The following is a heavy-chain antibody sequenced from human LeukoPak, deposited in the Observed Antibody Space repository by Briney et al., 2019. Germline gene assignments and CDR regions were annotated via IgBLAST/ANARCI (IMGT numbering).Heavy chain of an antibody. D-gene: IGHD4-23*01. CDR2: ISSSGSTT. J-gene: IGHJ4*02. CDR3: ARETPAFDY. Sequence: GGSLRLSCVDSGFTFSSFAMSWVRQARGRGLEWVSTISSSGSTTYYIDSVKGRFTISRDNSRNTLYLQLNSLRGEDTAVYYCARETPAFDYWGQGTLVTVS. CDR1: GFTFSSFA. V-gene: IGHV3-23*01.